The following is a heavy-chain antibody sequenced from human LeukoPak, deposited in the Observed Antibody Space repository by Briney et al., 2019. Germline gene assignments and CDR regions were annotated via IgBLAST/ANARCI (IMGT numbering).Heavy chain of an antibody. J-gene: IGHJ3*02. V-gene: IGHV3-21*01. CDR2: ISSSSSYI. CDR3: ARSVFGYCSGGSCYSDAFDI. D-gene: IGHD2-15*01. Sequence: GGSLRLSCAASGFTFSSYAMTWVRQAPGKGLEWVSSISSSSSYIYYADSVKGRFTISRDNAKNSLYLQMNSLRAEDTAVYYCARSVFGYCSGGSCYSDAFDIWGQGTMVTVSS. CDR1: GFTFSSYA.